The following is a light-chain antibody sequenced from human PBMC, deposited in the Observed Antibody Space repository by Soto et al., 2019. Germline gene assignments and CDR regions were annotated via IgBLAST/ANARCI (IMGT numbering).Light chain of an antibody. J-gene: IGLJ3*02. V-gene: IGLV7-46*01. Sequence: QAVVTQEPSLTVSPGGTVTLTCGSSTGAVTSGHYPYWFQQKPGQAPRTLIFDTDRKHSSTPARFFGSLLGGKSALTLSGAQPEDEAEYYCLLSYNGPRVFGGGTKLTVL. CDR1: TGAVTSGHY. CDR2: DTD. CDR3: LLSYNGPRV.